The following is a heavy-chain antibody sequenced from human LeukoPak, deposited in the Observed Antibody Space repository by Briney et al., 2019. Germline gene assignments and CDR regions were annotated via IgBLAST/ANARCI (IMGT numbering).Heavy chain of an antibody. CDR3: AIRGARGVIMYYYYMDG. D-gene: IGHD3-10*01. CDR1: GYTFTSYD. J-gene: IGHJ6*03. Sequence: GASVKVSCKASGYTFTSYDINWVRQATGQGVEWMGWMNPNSGNTGYAQKFQGRVTMTRNTSISTAYMELSSLKSEDTAVYDCAIRGARGVIMYYYYMDGWGKGTTVTISS. V-gene: IGHV1-8*01. CDR2: MNPNSGNT.